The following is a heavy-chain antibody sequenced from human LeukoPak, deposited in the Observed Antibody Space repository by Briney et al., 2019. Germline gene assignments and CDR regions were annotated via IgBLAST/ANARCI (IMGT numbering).Heavy chain of an antibody. CDR2: IFPGDSDS. Sequence: KPGESLKISCKASGNSITTYWIGWVRQNPGKGLEWMGLIFPGDSDSKYSPSFQGQVTISADKSISTAYLQWSSLKASDTAMYYCATYFAGAETFDVWGQGTMVTVSS. V-gene: IGHV5-51*03. J-gene: IGHJ3*01. CDR3: ATYFAGAETFDV. D-gene: IGHD3-16*01. CDR1: GNSITTYW.